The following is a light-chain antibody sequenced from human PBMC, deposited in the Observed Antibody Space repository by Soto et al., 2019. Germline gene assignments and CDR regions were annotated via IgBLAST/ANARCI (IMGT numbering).Light chain of an antibody. CDR2: DVS. CDR1: SSDVGGYNY. Sequence: QSALTQPASVSGSPVQSITISCTGTSSDVGGYNYVSWYQQHPGKAPKLMIYDVSNRPSGVSNRFSGSKSGNTASLTISGLQAEDEADYYCTSYTSSSTLRVLGGVTKVTLL. CDR3: TSYTSSSTLRV. V-gene: IGLV2-14*01. J-gene: IGLJ3*02.